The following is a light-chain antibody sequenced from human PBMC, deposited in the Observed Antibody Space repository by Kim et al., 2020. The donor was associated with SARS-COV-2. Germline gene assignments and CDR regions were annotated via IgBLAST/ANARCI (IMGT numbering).Light chain of an antibody. V-gene: IGKV3-15*01. CDR3: QQYYSWTLT. Sequence: ESLGETAPLTSRASRNINVNIAWYRQKPGQAPRLVRYGALNRATGIPARVSGSASGTEFTLTINRLESEDFAVYYCQQYYSWTLTCGQGTKLDIK. J-gene: IGKJ1*01. CDR1: RNINVN. CDR2: GAL.